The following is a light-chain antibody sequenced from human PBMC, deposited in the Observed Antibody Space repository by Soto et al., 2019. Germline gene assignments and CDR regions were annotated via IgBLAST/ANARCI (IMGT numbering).Light chain of an antibody. Sequence: EIVLTQSPGTLSLSPGERATLSCRASQSVSSSYLAWYQQKPGQAPRLLIYGASSRATGIPVRFSGSGSGTDFTLTISRLQPEDFTVSYCQQYGSSPPYTFGQGTKLEIK. V-gene: IGKV3-20*01. J-gene: IGKJ2*01. CDR2: GAS. CDR1: QSVSSSY. CDR3: QQYGSSPPYT.